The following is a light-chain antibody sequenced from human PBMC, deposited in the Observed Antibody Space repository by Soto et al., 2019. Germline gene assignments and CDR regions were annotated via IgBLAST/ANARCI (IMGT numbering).Light chain of an antibody. Sequence: EIVSTQSPATLSQSPGERATLSCRASQSVSNNLAWYQQKPGQAPRLVIHGASTRATGIPARFSGSGSGTAFTLTISSLQSEDFAIYYCQHQSGWPRAFGQGTKVDIK. CDR2: GAS. J-gene: IGKJ1*01. CDR3: QHQSGWPRA. CDR1: QSVSNN. V-gene: IGKV3-15*01.